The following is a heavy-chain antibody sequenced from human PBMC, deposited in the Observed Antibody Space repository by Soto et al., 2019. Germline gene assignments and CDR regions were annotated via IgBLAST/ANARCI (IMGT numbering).Heavy chain of an antibody. CDR3: AQTAPLDYDFGSAPAGVAFDI. Sequence: QVQLQESGPGLVKPSQTLSLTCTVSGGSISSGGYYWSWIRQHPGKGLEWIGYIYYSGRTYYNPSPKGRVNRAGDTAKNQVPLKRSSVTAADTAVYYCAQTAPLDYDFGSAPAGVAFDIWGQGTMVTVSS. J-gene: IGHJ3*02. CDR1: GGSISSGGYY. V-gene: IGHV4-31*03. CDR2: IYYSGRT. D-gene: IGHD3-3*01.